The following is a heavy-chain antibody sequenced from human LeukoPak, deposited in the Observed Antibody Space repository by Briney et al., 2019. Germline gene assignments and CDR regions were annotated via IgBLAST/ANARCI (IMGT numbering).Heavy chain of an antibody. V-gene: IGHV3-66*02. CDR2: IYSGGST. CDR3: AKDNSDRIAATDY. J-gene: IGHJ4*02. CDR1: GFTVSSNY. Sequence: PGGSLRLSCAASGFTVSSNYMSWVRQAPGKGLEWVSVIYSGGSTYYADSVKGRFTISRDNSKNTLYLQMNSLRAEDTAVYYCAKDNSDRIAATDYWGQGTLVTVSS. D-gene: IGHD6-6*01.